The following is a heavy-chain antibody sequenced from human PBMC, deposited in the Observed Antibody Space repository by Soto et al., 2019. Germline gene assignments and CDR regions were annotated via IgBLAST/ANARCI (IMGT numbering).Heavy chain of an antibody. J-gene: IGHJ4*02. CDR2: IYHSGST. CDR3: ASQYYYDSSGYYRSCYFDY. D-gene: IGHD3-22*01. Sequence: SETLSLTCAVSGGSISSGGYSWSWIRQPPGKGLEWIGYIYHSGSTYYNPSLKSRVTISVDRSKNQFSLKLSSVTAADTAVYYCASQYYYDSSGYYRSCYFDYWGQGTLVTISS. V-gene: IGHV4-30-2*01. CDR1: GGSISSGGYS.